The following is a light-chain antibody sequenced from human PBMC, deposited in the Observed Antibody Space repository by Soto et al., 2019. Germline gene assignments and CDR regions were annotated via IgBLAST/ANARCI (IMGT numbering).Light chain of an antibody. J-gene: IGLJ1*01. CDR3: SSYTSSRIPYV. Sequence: QSVLTQPASVSGSPGQSITISCTGTSSDVDGYNYVSWYQQHPGKAPKLMIYEVSNRPSGVSNRFSGSKSGNTASLTISRLQAEDEAGYCCSSYTSSRIPYVFGSGTKVTVL. CDR2: EVS. CDR1: SSDVDGYNY. V-gene: IGLV2-14*01.